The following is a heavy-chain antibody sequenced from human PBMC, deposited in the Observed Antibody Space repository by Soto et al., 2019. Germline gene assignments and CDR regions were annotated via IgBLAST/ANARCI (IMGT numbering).Heavy chain of an antibody. Sequence: ASVKVSCKASGYVFSSSFVHWVRQAPGQGLEWMAMINPTVGSTSYAHNFQGRIAVTRDTSTATVYLDLSSLRSADTAIYYRAREVNTVIMPGDTEDYSGLDVWGQGTTVTVSS. D-gene: IGHD2-21*02. CDR3: AREVNTVIMPGDTEDYSGLDV. V-gene: IGHV1-46*01. CDR1: GYVFSSSF. J-gene: IGHJ6*02. CDR2: INPTVGST.